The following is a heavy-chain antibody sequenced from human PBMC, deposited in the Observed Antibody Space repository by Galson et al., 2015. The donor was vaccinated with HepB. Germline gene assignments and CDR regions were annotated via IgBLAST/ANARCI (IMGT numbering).Heavy chain of an antibody. D-gene: IGHD3-16*02. Sequence: SVKVSCKASGYTFTSYDINWVRQATGQGLEWMGWMNPNSGNTGYAQKFQGRVTKTRNTSISTAYMELSSLRSEDTAVYYCARRGRVIVWHYGMDVWGQGTTVTVSS. CDR2: MNPNSGNT. CDR1: GYTFTSYD. V-gene: IGHV1-8*01. CDR3: ARRGRVIVWHYGMDV. J-gene: IGHJ6*02.